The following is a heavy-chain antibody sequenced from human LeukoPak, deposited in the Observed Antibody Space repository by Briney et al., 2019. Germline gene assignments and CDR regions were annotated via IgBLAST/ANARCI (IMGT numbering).Heavy chain of an antibody. CDR1: GFTFSSYW. CDR3: AREGVAVAGTARDMDV. CDR2: IKQDGSEK. Sequence: GGSLRLSCAASGFTFSSYWMSWVRQAPGKGLEWVANIKQDGSEKYYVDSVKGRFTISRDNAKNSLYLQMNSLRAEDTAVYYCAREGVAVAGTARDMDVWGKGTPVTVSS. J-gene: IGHJ6*03. V-gene: IGHV3-7*01. D-gene: IGHD6-19*01.